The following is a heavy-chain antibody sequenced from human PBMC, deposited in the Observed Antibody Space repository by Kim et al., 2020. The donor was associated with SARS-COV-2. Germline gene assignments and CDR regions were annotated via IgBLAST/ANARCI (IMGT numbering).Heavy chain of an antibody. Sequence: GGSLRLSCAASGFTFSSYAMSWVRQAPGKGLEWVSAISGSGGSTYYADSVKGRFTISRDNSKNTLYLQMNSLRAEDTAVYYCAKEPTSFLAAAGKNWFDPWGQGTLVTVSS. CDR1: GFTFSSYA. CDR2: ISGSGGST. V-gene: IGHV3-23*01. D-gene: IGHD6-13*01. CDR3: AKEPTSFLAAAGKNWFDP. J-gene: IGHJ5*02.